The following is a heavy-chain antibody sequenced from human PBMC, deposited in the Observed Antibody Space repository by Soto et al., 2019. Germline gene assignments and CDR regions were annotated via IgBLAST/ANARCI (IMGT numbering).Heavy chain of an antibody. D-gene: IGHD3-10*01. CDR2: ISGSGGST. CDR3: SKVARAIIYMVRSYSFDS. J-gene: IGHJ4*02. CDR1: GFTFSSYA. V-gene: IGHV3-23*01. Sequence: GGSLRLSCAASGFTFSSYAMSWVRQAPGKGLEWVSAISGSGGSTYYADSVKGRFTISRDNSKNTLYLQMNSLRAEDTAVYYLSKVARAIIYMVRSYSFDSWGQGALVTVSS.